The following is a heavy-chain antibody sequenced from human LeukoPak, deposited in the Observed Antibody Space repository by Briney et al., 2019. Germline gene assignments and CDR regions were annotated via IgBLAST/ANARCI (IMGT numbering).Heavy chain of an antibody. J-gene: IGHJ4*02. V-gene: IGHV3-23*01. CDR2: ISGSGGST. D-gene: IGHD6-13*01. Sequence: GGSLRLSCTASGFSVSTTYMTWVRQAPGKGLEWVSAISGSGGSTYYADSVKGRFTISRDNSKNTLYLQMNSLRAEDTAVYYCAKDAPPYSSSWRYFDYWAREPWSPSPQ. CDR3: AKDAPPYSSSWRYFDY. CDR1: GFSVSTTY.